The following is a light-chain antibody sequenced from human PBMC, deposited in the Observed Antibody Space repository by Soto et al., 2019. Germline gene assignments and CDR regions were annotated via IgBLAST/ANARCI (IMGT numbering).Light chain of an antibody. CDR1: SSDIGGYNY. J-gene: IGLJ3*02. Sequence: QSALTQPASVSGSPGQSITISFSGTSSDIGGYNYVSWYQQHPGKAPKLVICEVSDRPSGVSNRFSGSKSGNTASLTISGLQAEDEADYYCSSYTSSTTVVFGGGTKVTVL. CDR3: SSYTSSTTVV. V-gene: IGLV2-14*01. CDR2: EVS.